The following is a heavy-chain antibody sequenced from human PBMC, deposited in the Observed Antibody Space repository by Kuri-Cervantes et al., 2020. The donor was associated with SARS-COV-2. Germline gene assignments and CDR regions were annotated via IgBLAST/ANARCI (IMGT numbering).Heavy chain of an antibody. J-gene: IGHJ3*02. V-gene: IGHV1-69*05. Sequence: SVKVSCKASGYIFTSYYIHWVRQAPGQGLEWMGGIIPIFGTANYAQKFQGRVTITTDESTSTAYMELSSLRSEDTAVYYCARSRFGDYLDAFDIWGQGTMVTVSS. CDR3: ARSRFGDYLDAFDI. D-gene: IGHD3-10*01. CDR2: IIPIFGTA. CDR1: GYIFTSYY.